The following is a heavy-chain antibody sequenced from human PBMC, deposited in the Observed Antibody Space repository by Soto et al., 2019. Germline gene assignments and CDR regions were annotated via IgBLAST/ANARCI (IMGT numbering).Heavy chain of an antibody. CDR2: IYYTGTT. J-gene: IGHJ4*02. Sequence: SESLSHTYNISGFAIRIGRLCGLIWLLPGKGLEWIGYIYYTGTTYYSPSLKSRVTMSVDTSRNHFSLKLDSLTAVDTAVYYCATKPRLEAAEFDYWGQGTQVT. V-gene: IGHV4-28*01. CDR3: ATKPRLEAAEFDY. D-gene: IGHD6-13*01. CDR1: GFAIRIGRL.